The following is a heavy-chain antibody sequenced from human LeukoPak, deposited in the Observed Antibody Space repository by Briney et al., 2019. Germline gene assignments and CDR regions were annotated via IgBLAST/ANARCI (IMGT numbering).Heavy chain of an antibody. CDR1: GLTFSNYW. CDR2: INSDGSST. Sequence: GGSLRLSCTASGLTFSNYWMHWVRQAPGEGLVWVSRINSDGSSTTYADSVKGRFTISRGNAKNTLYLQMNSLRAEDTAVYYCGRVIFQNWNYIDSWGQGTLVTVSS. D-gene: IGHD1-1*01. V-gene: IGHV3-74*01. CDR3: GRVIFQNWNYIDS. J-gene: IGHJ4*02.